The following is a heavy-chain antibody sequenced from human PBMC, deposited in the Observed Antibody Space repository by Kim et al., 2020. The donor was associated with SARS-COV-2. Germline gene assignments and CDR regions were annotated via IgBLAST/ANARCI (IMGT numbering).Heavy chain of an antibody. J-gene: IGHJ4*02. Sequence: DSLKGRFTLSRDNATNSLYLEMNSLRAEDTAVYYCVRVEVGASSWYYFDSWGQGTLVTVSS. CDR3: VRVEVGASSWYYFDS. D-gene: IGHD6-13*01. V-gene: IGHV3-11*05.